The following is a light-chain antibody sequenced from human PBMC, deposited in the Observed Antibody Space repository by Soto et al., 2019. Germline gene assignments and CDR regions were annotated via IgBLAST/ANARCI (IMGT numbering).Light chain of an antibody. CDR2: DVY. J-gene: IGLJ1*01. CDR1: SSDIGSSDH. V-gene: IGLV2-14*03. Sequence: QSVLTQPASVSDSPGQSITISCIGTSSDIGSSDHVSWHQQHPGRAPKLIIYDVYNQPSGVSHRFSGSKTGNTASLIISGLQAEDEADYYCSSYTSTTSYVFGSGTKLTVL. CDR3: SSYTSTTSYV.